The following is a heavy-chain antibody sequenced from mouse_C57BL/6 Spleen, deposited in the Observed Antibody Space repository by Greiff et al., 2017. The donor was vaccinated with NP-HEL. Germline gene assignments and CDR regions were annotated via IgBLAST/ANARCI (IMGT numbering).Heavy chain of an antibody. D-gene: IGHD2-5*01. Sequence: EVQLVESGGGLVKPGGSLKLSCAASGFTFSSYAMSWVRQTPAKRLEWVATISDGGSYTYYPDNVKGRFTISRDTAKNNLYLQMSHLKSEDTAMYYCARDRVYSNYGAMDYWGQGTSVTVSS. V-gene: IGHV5-4*01. CDR1: GFTFSSYA. CDR3: ARDRVYSNYGAMDY. J-gene: IGHJ4*01. CDR2: ISDGGSYT.